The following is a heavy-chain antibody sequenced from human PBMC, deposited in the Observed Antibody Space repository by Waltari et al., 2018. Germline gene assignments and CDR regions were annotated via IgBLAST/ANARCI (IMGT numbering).Heavy chain of an antibody. Sequence: QVQLVESGGGVVQPGGSLRLSYAASGFTFSSYGMHWVRQAPGKGLEWVAFIRYDGSNKYYADSVKGRFTISRDNSKNTLYLQMNSLRAEDTAVYYYAKEDYGDYVGGYYWGQGTLVTVSS. J-gene: IGHJ4*02. V-gene: IGHV3-30*02. CDR3: AKEDYGDYVGGYY. D-gene: IGHD4-17*01. CDR2: IRYDGSNK. CDR1: GFTFSSYG.